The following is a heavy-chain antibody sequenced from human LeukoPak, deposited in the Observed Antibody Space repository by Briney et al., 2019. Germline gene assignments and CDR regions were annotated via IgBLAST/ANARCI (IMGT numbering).Heavy chain of an antibody. CDR2: ISGSGGST. V-gene: IGHV3-23*01. D-gene: IGHD3-10*01. CDR1: GFTFSSYA. Sequence: GGSLRLSCAASGFTFSSYAMSWVRQAPGKGLEWVSAISGSGGSTYYADSVKGRFTISRDNSKNTLYLQMNSLRAEDTAVYYCAKDMLLWFGESVLGYYGMDVWGQGTTVTVSS. CDR3: AKDMLLWFGESVLGYYGMDV. J-gene: IGHJ6*02.